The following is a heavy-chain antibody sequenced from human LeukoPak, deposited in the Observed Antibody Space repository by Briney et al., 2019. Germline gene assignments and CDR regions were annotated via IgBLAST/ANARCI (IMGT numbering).Heavy chain of an antibody. CDR1: GFTFRSYG. D-gene: IGHD3-3*01. Sequence: PGRSLRLSCAASGFTFRSYGMNWVRQAPGKGLEWVSSISSSSSSYIYYADSVKGRFTISRDNAKNSLYLQMNSLRAEDTAVYYCARSQRAITIFGVVIKYGMDVWGQGTTVTVSS. V-gene: IGHV3-21*01. CDR2: ISSSSSSYI. CDR3: ARSQRAITIFGVVIKYGMDV. J-gene: IGHJ6*02.